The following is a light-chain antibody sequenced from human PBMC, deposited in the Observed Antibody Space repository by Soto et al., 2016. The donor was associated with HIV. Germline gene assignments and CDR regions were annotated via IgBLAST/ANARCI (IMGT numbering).Light chain of an antibody. Sequence: DIHLTQSPSFLSASVGDRVTITCRASQGISNYLGWYQQKPGKAPEVLIYAASTLQRGVPSRFSGSGSGTDFTLTISSLQLEDFATYYCQQANSFPRTFGQRTRLEIK. V-gene: IGKV1-9*01. CDR1: QGISNY. J-gene: IGKJ5*01. CDR3: QQANSFPRT. CDR2: AAS.